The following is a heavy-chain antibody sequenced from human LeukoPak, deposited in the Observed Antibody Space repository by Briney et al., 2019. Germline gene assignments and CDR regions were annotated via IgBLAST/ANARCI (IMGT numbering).Heavy chain of an antibody. CDR3: ARDTYYYDSSGYYWSAGGWFDP. CDR1: GGPISSSSYY. CDR2: IYYSGST. Sequence: PSETLSLTCTVSGGPISSSSYYWGWIRQPPGKGLEWIGSIYYSGSTYYNPSLKSRITISVDTSKNQFSLKLSSVTAADTAVYYCARDTYYYDSSGYYWSAGGWFDPWGQGTLVTVSS. J-gene: IGHJ5*02. D-gene: IGHD3-22*01. V-gene: IGHV4-39*07.